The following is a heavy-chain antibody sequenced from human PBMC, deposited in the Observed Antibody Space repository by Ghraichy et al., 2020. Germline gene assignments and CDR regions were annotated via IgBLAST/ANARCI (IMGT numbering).Heavy chain of an antibody. Sequence: ASVKVSCKTSGYTFTSYDINWVRQAPGQGLEWMGWMNPNSGNTGDAQKFQGRVTMTKNTSISTAYMELSSLRSEDAAIYYCARPRDCTNGVCYPDFDYWGQGTLVTFSS. V-gene: IGHV1-8*01. CDR2: MNPNSGNT. CDR1: GYTFTSYD. CDR3: ARPRDCTNGVCYPDFDY. D-gene: IGHD2-8*01. J-gene: IGHJ4*02.